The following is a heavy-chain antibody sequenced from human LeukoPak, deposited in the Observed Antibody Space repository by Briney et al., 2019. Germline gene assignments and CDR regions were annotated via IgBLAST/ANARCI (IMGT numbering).Heavy chain of an antibody. V-gene: IGHV4-34*01. CDR2: INHSGST. J-gene: IGHJ4*02. Sequence: SETLSLTCAVYGGSFSGYYWSWIRQPPGKGLEWIGEINHSGSTNYNPSLKSRVTISVDTSKNQFSLKLSSVTAADTAVYYCARSGLRFSPRGYSYGGFDYWGQGTLVTVSS. CDR1: GGSFSGYY. D-gene: IGHD5-18*01. CDR3: ARSGLRFSPRGYSYGGFDY.